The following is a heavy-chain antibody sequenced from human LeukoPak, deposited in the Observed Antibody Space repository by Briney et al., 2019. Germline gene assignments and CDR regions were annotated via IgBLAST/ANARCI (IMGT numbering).Heavy chain of an antibody. V-gene: IGHV4-61*02. D-gene: IGHD7-27*01. CDR1: GGSISSGGSIGSFY. CDR3: ARDRITGATRDFYYYYMDV. Sequence: SETLSLTCTVSGGSISSGGSIGSFYWTWIRQPAGKGLEWIGRIDAAGRTNYNPSLRGPVTISVDTSKNQFSLRLSSVTAADAAVYYCARDRITGATRDFYYYYMDVWGKGTTVTVSS. J-gene: IGHJ6*03. CDR2: IDAAGRT.